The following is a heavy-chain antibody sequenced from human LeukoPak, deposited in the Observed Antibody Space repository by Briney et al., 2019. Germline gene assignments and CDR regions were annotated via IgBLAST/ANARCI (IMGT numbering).Heavy chain of an antibody. CDR2: IYYSGST. D-gene: IGHD5-12*01. CDR3: ARAVVGYRPYYYYYMDV. CDR1: GGSISSYY. Sequence: SETLSLTCTVSGGSISSYYWSWIRQPPGKGLEWIGYIYYSGSTNYNPSLKSRVTISVDTSKNQFSLKLSSVTAADTAVSYCARAVVGYRPYYYYYMDVWGKGTTVTVS. J-gene: IGHJ6*03. V-gene: IGHV4-59*01.